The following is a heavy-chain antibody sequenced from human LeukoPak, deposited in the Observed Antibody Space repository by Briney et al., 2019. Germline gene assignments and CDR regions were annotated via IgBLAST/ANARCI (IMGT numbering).Heavy chain of an antibody. CDR3: ARDRSPHGYSGYDTSY. D-gene: IGHD5-12*01. CDR2: ISAYNGNT. CDR1: GYTFTSYG. Sequence: ASVKVSCKASGYTFTSYGISWVRQAPGQGLEWMGWISAYNGNTNYAQKLQGRVTMTTDTSTSTAYMELRSLRSDDTAVYYCARDRSPHGYSGYDTSYWGQGTLVTVSS. J-gene: IGHJ4*02. V-gene: IGHV1-18*01.